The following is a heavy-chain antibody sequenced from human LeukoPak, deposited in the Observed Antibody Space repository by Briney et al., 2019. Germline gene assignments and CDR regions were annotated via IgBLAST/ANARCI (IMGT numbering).Heavy chain of an antibody. D-gene: IGHD3-3*01. CDR3: ASRRITIFGVASNDAFDI. V-gene: IGHV4-30-4*08. CDR2: IYYSGST. Sequence: SETLSLTCTVSGGSISSGDYYWSWIRQPPGKGLEWIGYIYYSGSTYYNPPLKSRVTISVDTSKNQFSLKLSSVTAADTAVYSCASRRITIFGVASNDAFDIWGQGTMVTVSS. J-gene: IGHJ3*02. CDR1: GGSISSGDYY.